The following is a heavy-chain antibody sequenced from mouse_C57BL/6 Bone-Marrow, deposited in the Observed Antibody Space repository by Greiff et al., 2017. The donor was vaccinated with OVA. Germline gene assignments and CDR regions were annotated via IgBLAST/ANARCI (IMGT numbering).Heavy chain of an antibody. D-gene: IGHD1-1*01. CDR2: IYPGDGDT. J-gene: IGHJ2*01. CDR1: GYAFSSSW. CDR3: AIYYYVSSYSDY. V-gene: IGHV1-82*01. Sequence: VQRVESGPELVKPGASVKISCKASGYAFSSSWMNWVKQRPGKGLEWIGRIYPGDGDTNYNGKFKGKATLTADKSSSTAYMQLSSLTSEDSAVYFCAIYYYVSSYSDYWGQGTTLTVSS.